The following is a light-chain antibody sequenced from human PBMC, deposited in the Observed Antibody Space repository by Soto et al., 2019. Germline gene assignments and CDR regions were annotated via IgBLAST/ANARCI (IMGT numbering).Light chain of an antibody. CDR2: DVS. CDR1: SSDVGGYNY. J-gene: IGLJ1*01. Sequence: QSVLTQPASGSGSPGQSITISCTGTSSDVGGYNYVSWYQHHPGKAPKLMIFDVSNRPSGVSNRFSGSKSGNTASLTISGLQPEDEADYYCSSYTTSNTRQIVFGTGTKVNVL. V-gene: IGLV2-14*03. CDR3: SSYTTSNTRQIV.